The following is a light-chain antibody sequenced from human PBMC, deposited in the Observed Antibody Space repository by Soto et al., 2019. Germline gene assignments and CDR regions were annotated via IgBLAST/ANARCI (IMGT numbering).Light chain of an antibody. J-gene: IGKJ5*01. CDR3: QQYDNLPIT. CDR1: QDISNY. V-gene: IGKV1-33*01. CDR2: DAS. Sequence: DIQMTQSPSSLSASVGDRVTITCQASQDISNYLNWYQQKPGKAPKLLIYDASNLETGVPSRFSGSGSGTDFSFTISILQPEDIATYYCQQYDNLPITFCQGTRLEIK.